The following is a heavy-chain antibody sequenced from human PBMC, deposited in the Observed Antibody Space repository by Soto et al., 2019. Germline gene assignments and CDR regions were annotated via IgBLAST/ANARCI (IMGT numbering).Heavy chain of an antibody. J-gene: IGHJ4*02. CDR1: GGSFSGYY. D-gene: IGHD3-22*01. CDR3: ARAPPYYYDSSGYYHPQGYFDY. V-gene: IGHV4-34*01. Sequence: SETLSLTCAVYGGSFSGYYWSWIRQPPGKGLEWVGEINHSGSTNYNPSLKSRVTISVDTSKNQFSLKLSSVTAADTAVYYCARAPPYYYDSSGYYHPQGYFDYWGQGTLVTSPQ. CDR2: INHSGST.